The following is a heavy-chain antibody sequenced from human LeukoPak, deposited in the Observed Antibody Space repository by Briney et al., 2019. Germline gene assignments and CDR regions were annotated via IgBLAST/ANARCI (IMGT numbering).Heavy chain of an antibody. CDR3: AKDPGQWLARLFDY. D-gene: IGHD6-19*01. V-gene: IGHV3-23*01. J-gene: IGHJ4*02. CDR1: GFTFSSYA. Sequence: GGPLRLSCAASGFTFSSYAMSWVRQAPGKGLEWVSAISGSGGSTYYADSVKGRFTISRDNSKNTLYLQMNSLRAEDTAVYYCAKDPGQWLARLFDYWGQGTLVTVSS. CDR2: ISGSGGST.